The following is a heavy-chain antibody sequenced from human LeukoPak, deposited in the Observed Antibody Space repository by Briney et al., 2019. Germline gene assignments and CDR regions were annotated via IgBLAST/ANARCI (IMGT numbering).Heavy chain of an antibody. D-gene: IGHD6-13*01. J-gene: IGHJ4*02. V-gene: IGHV1-46*01. Sequence: ASVKVSCKTSGYTFTSYYMQWVRQAPGQGLEWMGTINPSGGSASYAQKFQGRVTMTRDTSTSTVYMELSGLRSEDTAVYYCARDFAAANSPWPYWGQGTLVTVSS. CDR2: INPSGGSA. CDR1: GYTFTSYY. CDR3: ARDFAAANSPWPY.